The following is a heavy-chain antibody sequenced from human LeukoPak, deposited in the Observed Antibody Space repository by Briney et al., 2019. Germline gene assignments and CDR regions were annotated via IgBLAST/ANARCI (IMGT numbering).Heavy chain of an antibody. Sequence: SQTLSLTCAISGDSVSSNGAAWNWIRQSPSGGLEWLGRTNYKSKWYNDYAVYVKSRMAINPDTSKNQFSLHLNSVTPEDTAVYHCARGWMMSGFDYWGQGTLVTVSS. J-gene: IGHJ4*02. CDR3: ARGWMMSGFDY. V-gene: IGHV6-1*01. CDR2: TNYKSKWYN. CDR1: GDSVSSNGAA. D-gene: IGHD2-2*03.